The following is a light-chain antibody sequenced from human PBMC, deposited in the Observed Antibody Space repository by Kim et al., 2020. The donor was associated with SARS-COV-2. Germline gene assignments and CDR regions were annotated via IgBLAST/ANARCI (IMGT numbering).Light chain of an antibody. CDR2: GAS. V-gene: IGKV3-20*01. CDR1: QSVSPSC. J-gene: IGKJ2*01. Sequence: SLTAGERAILSCRSSQSVSPSCLAWYQQKPGQAPRLLIYGASSRATGIPDRFSGSGSGTDFTLTITRLEPEDFAVYYCQEYGSSRTFGQGTKLEI. CDR3: QEYGSSRT.